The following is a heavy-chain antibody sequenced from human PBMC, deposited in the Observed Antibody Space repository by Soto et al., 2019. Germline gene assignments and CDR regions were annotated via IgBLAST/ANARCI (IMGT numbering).Heavy chain of an antibody. D-gene: IGHD3-9*01. CDR3: AKDRNSYYDILTGSEGEYYFDY. CDR2: ISGSGGST. Sequence: GGSLRLSCAASGFTFSSYAMSWVRQAPGKGLEWVSAISGSGGSTYYADSVKGRFTISRDNSKNTLYLQMNSLRAEDTAVYYCAKDRNSYYDILTGSEGEYYFDYWGQGTLVTVSS. J-gene: IGHJ4*02. CDR1: GFTFSSYA. V-gene: IGHV3-23*01.